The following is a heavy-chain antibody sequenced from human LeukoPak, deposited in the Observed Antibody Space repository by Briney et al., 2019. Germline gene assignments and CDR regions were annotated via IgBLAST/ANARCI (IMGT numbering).Heavy chain of an antibody. CDR1: GYTFISYY. CDR2: INPSGGST. Sequence: GASVKVSCKASGYTFISYYIHWVRQAPGQGLEWMGIINPSGGSTTYAQKFQGRVTMTRDTSTSTVYMELSSLRSEDTAVYYCARTAGKRFDYWGQGTLVTVSS. D-gene: IGHD6-13*01. CDR3: ARTAGKRFDY. J-gene: IGHJ4*02. V-gene: IGHV1-46*01.